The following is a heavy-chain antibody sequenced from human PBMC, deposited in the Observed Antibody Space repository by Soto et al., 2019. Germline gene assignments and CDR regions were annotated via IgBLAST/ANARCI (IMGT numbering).Heavy chain of an antibody. V-gene: IGHV1-69*02. J-gene: IGHJ4*02. CDR3: ARFYGDYGSFDY. CDR1: GGTFSSYT. CDR2: IIPILGIA. D-gene: IGHD4-17*01. Sequence: QVQLVQSGAEVKKPGSSVKVSCKASGGTFSSYTISWVRQAPGQGLEWMGRIIPILGIANYAQKFQGRVTITADKSTSTAYMELSSLRSEDTAVYYWARFYGDYGSFDYWGQGTLVTVSS.